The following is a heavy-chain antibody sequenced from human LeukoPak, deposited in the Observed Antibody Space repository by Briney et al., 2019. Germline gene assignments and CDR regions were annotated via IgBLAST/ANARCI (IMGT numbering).Heavy chain of an antibody. Sequence: PGGSLRLSCVASGFTFSYYSMNWVRQAPGKGLERVSYINSVSGEIWYADSVQGRFTISRDNVKNSLYLQMNSLRDEDTAVYYCARDLNYDSGGYYGEAFDIWGQGTMVTVSS. CDR2: INSVSGEI. CDR1: GFTFSYYS. CDR3: ARDLNYDSGGYYGEAFDI. D-gene: IGHD3-22*01. J-gene: IGHJ3*02. V-gene: IGHV3-48*02.